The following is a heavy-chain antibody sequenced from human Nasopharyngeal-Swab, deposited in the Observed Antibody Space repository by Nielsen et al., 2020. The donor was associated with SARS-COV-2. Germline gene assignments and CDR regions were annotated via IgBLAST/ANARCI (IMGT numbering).Heavy chain of an antibody. J-gene: IGHJ4*02. CDR1: GYTFTSYY. Sequence: ASVKVSCKASGYTFTSYYMHWVRQAPGQGLEWMGIINPSGGSTSYAQKFQGRVTMTRDTSISTAYMELSRLRSDDTAVYYCARDSRIAVAGMGRVGYWGQGTLVTVSS. D-gene: IGHD6-19*01. CDR3: ARDSRIAVAGMGRVGY. CDR2: INPSGGST. V-gene: IGHV1-46*01.